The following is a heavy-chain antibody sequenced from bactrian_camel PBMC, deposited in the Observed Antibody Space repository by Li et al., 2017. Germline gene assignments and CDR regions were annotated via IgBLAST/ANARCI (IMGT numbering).Heavy chain of an antibody. CDR1: KSTYSSSC. CDR3: VSCTYNGRWTIAEYYH. V-gene: IGHV3-3*01. D-gene: IGHD2*01. Sequence: HVQLVESGGGSVQVGGSLTLSCSPSKSTYSSSCMGWFRQAPGKERERVASIFEWQDKGSTFYADSVKGRFAISLTSDQRATYLRMNLLKPEDTAMYYCVSCTYNGRWTIAEYYHWGQGTQVTVS. J-gene: IGHJ4*01. CDR2: IFEWQDKGST.